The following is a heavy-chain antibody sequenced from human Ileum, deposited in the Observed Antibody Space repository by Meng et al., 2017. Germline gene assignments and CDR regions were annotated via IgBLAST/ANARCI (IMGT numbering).Heavy chain of an antibody. D-gene: IGHD1-1*01. J-gene: IGHJ5*02. CDR3: ARERQDNRWFDP. V-gene: IGHV3-21*01. Sequence: EVQLVESGGDLVKPGGSLRLSCAASGFTFSSYSMNWVRQAPGKGLEWVSSISSSSSYIYYADSLKGRFTISRDNAKNSPYLQMNSLRAEDTAVYYCARERQDNRWFDPWGQGTLVTVSS. CDR2: ISSSSSYI. CDR1: GFTFSSYS.